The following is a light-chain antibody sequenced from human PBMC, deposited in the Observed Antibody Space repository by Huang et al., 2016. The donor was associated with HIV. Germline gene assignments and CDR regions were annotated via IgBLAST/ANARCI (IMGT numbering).Light chain of an antibody. J-gene: IGKJ2*01. CDR3: QQSYRTPRT. CDR2: GAS. CDR1: QAIEKY. V-gene: IGKV1-39*01. Sequence: DIQMTQFPTSLSASVEDRVTNTCRAGQAIEKYLNWYQQKSGRAPRLLIYGASKLQSGVPTRFSGRGSGTHFSLTINSLQPDDSAIYYCQQSYRTPRTFGQGTNLEIK.